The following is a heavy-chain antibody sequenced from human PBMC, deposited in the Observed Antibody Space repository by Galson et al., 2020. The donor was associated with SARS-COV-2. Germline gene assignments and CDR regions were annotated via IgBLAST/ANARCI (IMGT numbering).Heavy chain of an antibody. CDR3: ARHGYCSGGSCSRDYYYYYMDV. V-gene: IGHV1-69*13. Sequence: SVKVSCKASGGTFSSYAISGVRQAPGQGREWMGGIIPIFGTANYAQKFQGRVTITADESTSTAYMELSSLRSEDTAVYYCARHGYCSGGSCSRDYYYYYMDVWGKGTTVTVSS. CDR2: IIPIFGTA. CDR1: GGTFSSYA. J-gene: IGHJ6*03. D-gene: IGHD2-15*01.